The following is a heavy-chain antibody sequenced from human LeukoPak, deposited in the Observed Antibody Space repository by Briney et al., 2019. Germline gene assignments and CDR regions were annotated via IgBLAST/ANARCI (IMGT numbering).Heavy chain of an antibody. V-gene: IGHV3-74*01. Sequence: PGGSLRLSCAASGFTFSIYWVHWVRQAPGKGLVWVSSINSDGSSTSYADSVKGRFTISRDNAKNTLYLQMNTLRAEDTAVYYCASLDYWDQGTPVTVSS. CDR3: ASLDY. CDR1: GFTFSIYW. J-gene: IGHJ4*02. CDR2: INSDGSST.